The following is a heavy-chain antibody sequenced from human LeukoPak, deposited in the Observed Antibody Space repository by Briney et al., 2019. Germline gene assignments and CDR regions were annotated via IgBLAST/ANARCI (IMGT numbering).Heavy chain of an antibody. Sequence: GGSLRLSCAASGFTFSSYAMSWVRQPPGKGLEWGSVIYSNYTYYADSVKGKFTISRDNSKNTLYLQMNNLRVEDTAVYYCARVSVYGGVNWFDPWGQGTLVTVSS. CDR3: ARVSVYGGVNWFDP. V-gene: IGHV3-66*01. J-gene: IGHJ5*02. CDR2: IYSNYT. CDR1: GFTFSSYA. D-gene: IGHD5/OR15-5a*01.